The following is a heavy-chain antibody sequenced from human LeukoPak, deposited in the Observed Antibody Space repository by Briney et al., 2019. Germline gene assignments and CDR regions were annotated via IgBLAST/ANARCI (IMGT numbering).Heavy chain of an antibody. V-gene: IGHV6-1*01. Sequence: SQTLSLTCALSGDSVSSNTVAWYGIRQSPSRGLEWRGRTYYRAKWLYEYAVSVRSRITITVDTSKHQFSLQLSSVTPEDTAVYYCARAPSYDHGLDYWGQGTLVTVSS. D-gene: IGHD4-17*01. CDR2: TYYRAKWLY. CDR1: GDSVSSNTVA. J-gene: IGHJ4*02. CDR3: ARAPSYDHGLDY.